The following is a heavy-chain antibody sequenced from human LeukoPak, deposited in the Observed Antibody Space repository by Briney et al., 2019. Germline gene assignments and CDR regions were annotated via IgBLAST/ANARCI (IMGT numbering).Heavy chain of an antibody. Sequence: GGSLRLSCAASGFTVSSNYMSWVRHAPGTGLEWVSVIYSGGSTYYADSVKGRFTISRDNSKNTLYHQMNSLRAEDTAVYYCARGYYYDSSGYYFDYWGQGTLVTVSS. CDR3: ARGYYYDSSGYYFDY. CDR1: GFTVSSNY. J-gene: IGHJ4*02. V-gene: IGHV3-53*01. D-gene: IGHD3-22*01. CDR2: IYSGGST.